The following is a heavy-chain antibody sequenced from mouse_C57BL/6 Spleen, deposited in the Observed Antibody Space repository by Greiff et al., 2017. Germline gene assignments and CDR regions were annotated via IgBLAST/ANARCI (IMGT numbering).Heavy chain of an antibody. J-gene: IGHJ2*01. CDR1: GYTFTDYY. V-gene: IGHV1-26*01. Sequence: VQLQQSGPELVKPGASVKISCKASGYTFTDYYMNWVKQSHGKSLEWIGDINPNNGGTSYNQKFKGKATLTVDKSSSTAYMELRSLTSEDSAVYYCARGPYDYDVYFDYWGQGTTLTVSS. D-gene: IGHD2-4*01. CDR2: INPNNGGT. CDR3: ARGPYDYDVYFDY.